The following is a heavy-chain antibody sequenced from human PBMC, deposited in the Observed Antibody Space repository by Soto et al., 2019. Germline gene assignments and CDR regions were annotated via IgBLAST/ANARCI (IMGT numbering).Heavy chain of an antibody. J-gene: IGHJ4*02. D-gene: IGHD5-18*01. V-gene: IGHV4-30-4*01. CDR1: GGSISSGDYY. CDR2: IYYSGST. CDR3: AIYTAMDPAFDY. Sequence: QVQLQESGPGLVKPSQTLSLTCTVSGGSISSGDYYWSWIRQPPGKGLEWIGYIYYSGSTYYNPSPXSXXIIAVDTSKHQFPLKLNSVTAADTAVYYSAIYTAMDPAFDYWGKGTLVTVSS.